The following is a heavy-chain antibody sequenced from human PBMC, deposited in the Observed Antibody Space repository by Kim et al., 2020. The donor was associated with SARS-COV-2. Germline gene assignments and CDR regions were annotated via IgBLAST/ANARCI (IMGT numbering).Heavy chain of an antibody. J-gene: IGHJ2*01. CDR3: ARDLGVRGDTYWYFDL. CDR2: ISSSSSTI. V-gene: IGHV3-48*02. CDR1: GFTFSSYS. D-gene: IGHD3-10*01. Sequence: GGSLRLSCAASGFTFSSYSMNWVRQAPGKGLEWVSYISSSSSTIYYADSVKGRFTISRDNAKNSLYLQMNSLRDEDTAVYYCARDLGVRGDTYWYFDLWGRGTLVTVSS.